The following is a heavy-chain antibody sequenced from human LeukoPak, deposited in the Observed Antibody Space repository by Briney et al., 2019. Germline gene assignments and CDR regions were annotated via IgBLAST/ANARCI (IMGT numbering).Heavy chain of an antibody. D-gene: IGHD4/OR15-4a*01. V-gene: IGHV1-69*04. CDR2: IIPILGIA. J-gene: IGHJ4*02. CDR1: GGTFSSYA. CDR3: AREATMRLWGKGYFDY. Sequence: SVKVSFKASGGTFSSYAISWVRQAPGQGLEWMGRIIPILGIANYAQKFQGRVTITADKSTSTAYMELSNLRSEDTAVYYCAREATMRLWGKGYFDYWGQGTLVTVSS.